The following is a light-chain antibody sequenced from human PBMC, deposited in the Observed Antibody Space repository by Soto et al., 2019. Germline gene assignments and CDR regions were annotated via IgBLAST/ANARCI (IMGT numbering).Light chain of an antibody. V-gene: IGKV3-20*01. Sequence: EIVLTQSPGTLSLSPGERATLSCRASQSVSSSYLAWYQQKPAQAPRLLIYGASSRATGIPDRFSGSGSGTDFTLTISRLEPEDFAVYYCQQYGSSPVTFGQGTKLEIK. CDR1: QSVSSSY. J-gene: IGKJ2*01. CDR3: QQYGSSPVT. CDR2: GAS.